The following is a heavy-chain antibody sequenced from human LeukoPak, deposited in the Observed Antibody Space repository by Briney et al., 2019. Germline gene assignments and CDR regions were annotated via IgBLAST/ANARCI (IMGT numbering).Heavy chain of an antibody. J-gene: IGHJ4*02. CDR1: GFTFSSYG. V-gene: IGHV3-30*03. Sequence: GGFLRLSCAASGFTFSSYGMHWVRQAPGKGLEWVAVISYDGSNKYYADSVKGRFTISRDNSKNTLYLQMNSLRAEDTAVYYCALGVVTDPSFDYWGQGTLVTVSS. CDR3: ALGVVTDPSFDY. D-gene: IGHD3-22*01. CDR2: ISYDGSNK.